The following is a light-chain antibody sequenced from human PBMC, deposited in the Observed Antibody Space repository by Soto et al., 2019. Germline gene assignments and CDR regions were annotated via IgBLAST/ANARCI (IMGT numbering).Light chain of an antibody. V-gene: IGKV3-15*01. CDR1: QSVNSF. CDR3: QQYNKWPLT. Sequence: EIVITLSLTSLSVRPGEKVTFSFRASQSVNSFLAWYQQKPGLAPRLLIYGASTRATAVPARFSGSGSGTEFTLIVSSLQSEDFAIYYCQQYNKWPLTFGGGAKVDIK. J-gene: IGKJ4*01. CDR2: GAS.